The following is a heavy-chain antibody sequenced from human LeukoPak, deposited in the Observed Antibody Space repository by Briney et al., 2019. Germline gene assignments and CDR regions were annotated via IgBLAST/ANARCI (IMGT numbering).Heavy chain of an antibody. CDR1: GGSISSYY. J-gene: IGHJ5*02. V-gene: IGHV4-59*08. CDR3: EHSNWGSHNWFDP. Sequence: PSETLSLTCTVSGGSISSYYWSWIRQPPGKGLEWIGYIYYSGSTNYDPSLKSRVTISVDTSKNQFSLKLSSVTAADTAVYYCEHSNWGSHNWFDPWGQGTLVTVSS. CDR2: IYYSGST. D-gene: IGHD7-27*01.